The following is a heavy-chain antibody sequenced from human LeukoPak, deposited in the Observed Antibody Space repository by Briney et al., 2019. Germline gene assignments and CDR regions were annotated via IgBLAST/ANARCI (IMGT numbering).Heavy chain of an antibody. D-gene: IGHD3-22*01. CDR2: ISGSGGST. J-gene: IGHJ1*01. CDR3: AKGSYYDSSPTTNFQH. CDR1: GFTFSSYA. V-gene: IGHV3-23*01. Sequence: PGGSLRLSCAASGFTFSSYAMSWVRQAPGKGLEWVSAISGSGGSTHYADSVKGRFTISRDNSKNTLYPQMNSLRAEDTAVYYCAKGSYYDSSPTTNFQHWGQGTLVTVSS.